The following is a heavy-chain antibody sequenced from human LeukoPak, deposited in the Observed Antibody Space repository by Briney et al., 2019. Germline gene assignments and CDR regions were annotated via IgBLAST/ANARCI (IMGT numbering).Heavy chain of an antibody. V-gene: IGHV3-9*01. CDR2: ISWNSGNT. J-gene: IGHJ6*02. CDR1: GFSFDDSA. Sequence: GGSLRLSCVVSGFSFDDSAMHWVRQVPGKGLEWVSGISWNSGNTGYADSVMGRFTISRDKAKNSLYLQMNSLRAEDTALYYCAKDRLATEYYYYYGMDVWGQGTTVTVSS. CDR3: AKDRLATEYYYYYGMDV. D-gene: IGHD5-24*01.